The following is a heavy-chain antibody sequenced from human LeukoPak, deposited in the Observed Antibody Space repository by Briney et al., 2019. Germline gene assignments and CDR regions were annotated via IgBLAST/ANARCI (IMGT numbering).Heavy chain of an antibody. CDR1: GFTFRSYG. CDR3: ASLMVRGVMAFDY. CDR2: IRYDGSNK. D-gene: IGHD3-10*01. V-gene: IGHV3-30*02. Sequence: PGGSLRLSCAASGFTFRSYGMHWVRQAPGKGLEWEAFIRYDGSNKYYADSVKGRFTISRDNSKNTLYLQMNSLRAEDTAVYYCASLMVRGVMAFDYWGQGTLVTVSS. J-gene: IGHJ4*02.